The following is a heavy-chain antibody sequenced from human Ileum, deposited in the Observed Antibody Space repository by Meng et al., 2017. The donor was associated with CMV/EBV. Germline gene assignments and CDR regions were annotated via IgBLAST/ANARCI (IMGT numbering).Heavy chain of an antibody. CDR3: ACLSGSYSLG. J-gene: IGHJ4*02. CDR2: INPNTGGT. CDR1: GYTFTGYY. Sequence: QVQGEHSWAELKKPGASVKVSCKTSGYTFTGYYIHWVRQAPGQGLEWMGWINPNTGGTNYAQNFQGRVTMTRDTSISTTYMEVNSLRSDDTAVFYCACLSGSYSLGWGQGTLVTVSS. V-gene: IGHV1-2*02. D-gene: IGHD3-10*01.